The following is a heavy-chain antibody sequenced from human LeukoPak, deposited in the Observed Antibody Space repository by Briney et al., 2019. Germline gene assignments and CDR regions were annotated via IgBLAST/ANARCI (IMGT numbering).Heavy chain of an antibody. D-gene: IGHD2-21*02. V-gene: IGHV3-23*01. CDR3: AKWGCSGSDCYPFDY. CDR2: MSGSGGST. Sequence: GGSLRLSCAASGFSVTNAWMSWVRQAPGKGLEWVSAMSGSGGSTYYADSVKGRFTISRDNSKNTLYLQMNSLRAEDTAVYYCAKWGCSGSDCYPFDYWGQGTLVTVSS. CDR1: GFSVTNAW. J-gene: IGHJ4*02.